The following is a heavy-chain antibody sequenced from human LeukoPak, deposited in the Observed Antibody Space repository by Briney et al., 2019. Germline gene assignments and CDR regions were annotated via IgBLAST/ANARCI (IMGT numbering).Heavy chain of an antibody. V-gene: IGHV1-69*04. CDR3: ATSPRGRTWELQYYVDY. CDR1: GGTFSSYA. CDR2: IIPILGIA. D-gene: IGHD1-26*01. Sequence: ASVKVSCKASGGTFSSYAISWVRQAPGQGLEWMGRIIPILGIANYAQKFQGRVTITANKSTSTAYMELSSLRSEDTAVYYCATSPRGRTWELQYYVDYWGQGTLVTVSS. J-gene: IGHJ4*02.